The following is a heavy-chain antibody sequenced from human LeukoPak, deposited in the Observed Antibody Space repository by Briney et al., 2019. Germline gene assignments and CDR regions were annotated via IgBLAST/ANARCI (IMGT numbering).Heavy chain of an antibody. CDR3: ARVHLSVVAVNFDY. D-gene: IGHD2-15*01. J-gene: IGHJ4*02. CDR1: GFTFSSYW. CDR2: IKQDGSEK. V-gene: IGHV3-7*01. Sequence: SGGSLRLSCAASGFTFSSYWMSWVRQAPGKGLEWVANIKQDGSEKYYVDSVKGRFTISRDNAKNSLYLQMNSLRAEDTAVYYCARVHLSVVAVNFDYWGQGTLVTVSS.